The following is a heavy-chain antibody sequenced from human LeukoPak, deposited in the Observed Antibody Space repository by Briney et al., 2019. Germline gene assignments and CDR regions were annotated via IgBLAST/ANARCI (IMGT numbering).Heavy chain of an antibody. D-gene: IGHD5-12*01. CDR3: TTTLGIVATIGGPYYFHDMDV. CDR1: GYTLTELS. V-gene: IGHV1-24*01. J-gene: IGHJ6*02. CDR2: FDPEDGET. Sequence: ASVKVSCKVSGYTLTELSMHWVRQAPGKGLEWMGGFDPEDGETIYAQKFQGRVTMTEDTSTDTAYMELSSLRSEDTAVYYCTTTLGIVATIGGPYYFHDMDVWGQGTTVTVSS.